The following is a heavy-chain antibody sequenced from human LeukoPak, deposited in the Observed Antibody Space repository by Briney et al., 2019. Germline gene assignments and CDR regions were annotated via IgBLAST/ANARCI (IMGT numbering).Heavy chain of an antibody. D-gene: IGHD3-9*01. CDR2: IYYSGST. V-gene: IGHV4-59*01. CDR1: GFTFSNYA. J-gene: IGHJ4*02. Sequence: GSLRLSCAASGFTFSNYAMTWIRQPPGKGLEWIGYIYYSGSTNYNPSLKSRVTISVDTSKNQFSLKLSSVTAADTAVYYCARGTRYFDWSTPYYFDYWGQGTLVTVSS. CDR3: ARGTRYFDWSTPYYFDY.